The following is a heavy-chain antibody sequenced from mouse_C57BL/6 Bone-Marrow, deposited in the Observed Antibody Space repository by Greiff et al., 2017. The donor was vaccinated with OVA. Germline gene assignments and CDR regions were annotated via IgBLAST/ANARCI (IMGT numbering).Heavy chain of an antibody. D-gene: IGHD2-4*01. Sequence: VQVVESGAELVKPGASVKMSCKASGYTFTTYPIEWMKQNHGKSLEWIGNFHPYNDDTKYNEKFKGKATLTVEKSSSTVYLELSRLTSDDSAVYYCARGGDYDDYFDYWGQGTTLTVSS. CDR1: GYTFTTYP. J-gene: IGHJ2*01. V-gene: IGHV1-47*01. CDR3: ARGGDYDDYFDY. CDR2: FHPYNDDT.